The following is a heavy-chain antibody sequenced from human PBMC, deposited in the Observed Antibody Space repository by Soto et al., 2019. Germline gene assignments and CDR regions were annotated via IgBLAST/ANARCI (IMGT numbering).Heavy chain of an antibody. CDR1: GGSISSSNW. Sequence: QVQLQESGPGLVKPSGTLSLTCAVSGGSISSSNWWSWVRQPPGKGLEWIGEIYHSGSTNYNPSRMSRGTMSVDKPKNHCSLGLSPVTAGDTAVYCWASQVVPAAIWYWGRGTLVTVS. CDR2: IYHSGST. V-gene: IGHV4-4*01. D-gene: IGHD2-2*01. J-gene: IGHJ4*02. CDR3: ASQVVPAAIWY.